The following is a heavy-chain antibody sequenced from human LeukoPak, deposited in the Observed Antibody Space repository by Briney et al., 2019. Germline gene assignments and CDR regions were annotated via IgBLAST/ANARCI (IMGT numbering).Heavy chain of an antibody. D-gene: IGHD1-26*01. V-gene: IGHV4-4*08. CDR3: AREGGFHSPAGI. CDR1: GGSISSFY. CDR2: ISYTGNT. J-gene: IGHJ3*02. Sequence: SETLSLTCTVSGGSISSFYWSWIRQSPGKGLEWIGYISYTGNTNYNPSLKSRVTISVDTSKNQFSLKLSSVTAADAAVYYCAREGGFHSPAGIWGQGTMVTVSS.